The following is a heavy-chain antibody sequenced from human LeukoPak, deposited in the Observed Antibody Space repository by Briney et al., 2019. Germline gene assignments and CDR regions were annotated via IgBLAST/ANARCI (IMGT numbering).Heavy chain of an antibody. V-gene: IGHV3-30-3*01. J-gene: IGHJ5*02. CDR3: ARGIDTPNWFDP. D-gene: IGHD2-2*02. CDR1: GLNSRSYA. Sequence: LSSAAAGLNSRSYAMHWVRQAPGKALERVAVISYDGSNKYYADSVKGRFTISRDNSKNTLYLQMNSLRAEDTAVYYCARGIDTPNWFDPWGQGTLVTVSS. CDR2: ISYDGSNK.